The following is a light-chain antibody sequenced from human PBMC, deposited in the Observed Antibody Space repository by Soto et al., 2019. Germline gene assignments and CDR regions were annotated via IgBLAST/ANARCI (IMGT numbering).Light chain of an antibody. CDR2: DAY. CDR3: QQRHMWPIT. J-gene: IGKJ5*01. CDR1: QSFRGL. Sequence: EVVLTQSPVTLSLSPGERATLSCRASQSFRGLLAWYQQKPGQAPRLLIYDAYKRATGIPPRFSGSGSGTDFTLTISSLEPEDSAVDYCQQRHMWPITFGQGTRLEIK. V-gene: IGKV3-11*01.